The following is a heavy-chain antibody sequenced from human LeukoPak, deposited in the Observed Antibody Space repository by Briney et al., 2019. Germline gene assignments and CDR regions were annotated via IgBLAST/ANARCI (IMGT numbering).Heavy chain of an antibody. Sequence: GGSLRLSCAASRFTFSSYEMNWVRQAPGKGLEWVSYISSSDSTIYYADSVKGRFTISRDNAKNSLYLQMNSLRAEDTAVYYCARGPCTSCYVCDAFDIWGQGTMVTVSS. V-gene: IGHV3-48*03. CDR3: ARGPCTSCYVCDAFDI. CDR2: ISSSDSTI. CDR1: RFTFSSYE. J-gene: IGHJ3*02. D-gene: IGHD2-2*01.